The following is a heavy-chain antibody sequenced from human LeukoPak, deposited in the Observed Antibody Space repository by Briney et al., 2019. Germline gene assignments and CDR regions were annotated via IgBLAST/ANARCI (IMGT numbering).Heavy chain of an antibody. CDR1: GGSISSGSYY. J-gene: IGHJ3*02. Sequence: SQTLSLTCTVSGGSISSGSYYWSWIRQPAGKGLEWIGRIYTSGSTNYNPSLKSRVTISVDTSKNQFSLKLSSVTAADTAVYYCARHRRLQHPGAFDIWGQGTMVTVSS. D-gene: IGHD5-24*01. CDR2: IYTSGST. V-gene: IGHV4-61*02. CDR3: ARHRRLQHPGAFDI.